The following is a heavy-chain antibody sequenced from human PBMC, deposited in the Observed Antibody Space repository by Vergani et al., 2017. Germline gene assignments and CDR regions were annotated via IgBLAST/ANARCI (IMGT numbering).Heavy chain of an antibody. V-gene: IGHV3-48*01. Sequence: EVQLVESGGGLVQPGGSLRLSCAASGFTFSSYSMNWVRQAPGKGLEWVSYISSSSSTIYYADSVKGRFTISRDNAKNSLYLQMNSLRAEDTAVYYCARDLDYGGNSEIDYWGQGTLVTVSS. D-gene: IGHD4-23*01. J-gene: IGHJ4*02. CDR3: ARDLDYGGNSEIDY. CDR2: ISSSSSTI. CDR1: GFTFSSYS.